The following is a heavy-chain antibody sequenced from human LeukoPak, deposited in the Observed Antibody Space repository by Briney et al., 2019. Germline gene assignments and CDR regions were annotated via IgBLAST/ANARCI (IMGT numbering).Heavy chain of an antibody. D-gene: IGHD2-2*01. J-gene: IGHJ6*02. V-gene: IGHV6-1*01. CDR2: TYYRSKWYY. CDR1: GDSVSSTSAI. CDR3: AREKCSGTSCPYGLDV. Sequence: SQTLSLTCAISGDSVSSTSAIWNWIRQSPSRSLKWLGRTYYRSKWYYDYAVSVKSRATVNPDTSKNQFSLKLNSVTPDDTAVYYCAREKCSGTSCPYGLDVWGQGTTVTVSS.